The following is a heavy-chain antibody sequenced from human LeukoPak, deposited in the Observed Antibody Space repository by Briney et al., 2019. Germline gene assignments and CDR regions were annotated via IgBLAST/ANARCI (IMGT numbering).Heavy chain of an antibody. J-gene: IGHJ4*02. CDR1: GFTFSSYG. CDR2: ISGSGGST. V-gene: IGHV3-23*01. CDR3: AKRVGYCDSSGYYYAH. Sequence: PGGSLRLSCAASGFTFSSYGMSWVRQAPGKGLEWVSAISGSGGSTYYADSVKGRFTISRDNSKNTLYLQMNSLRAEDTAVYYCAKRVGYCDSSGYYYAHWGQGTLVTVSS. D-gene: IGHD3-22*01.